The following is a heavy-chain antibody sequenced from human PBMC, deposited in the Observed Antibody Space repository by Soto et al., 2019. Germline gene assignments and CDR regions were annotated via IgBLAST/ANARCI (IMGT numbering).Heavy chain of an antibody. CDR3: ARHRNYCSSTSCYLGFDP. D-gene: IGHD2-2*01. CDR1: GGSISSYY. J-gene: IGHJ5*02. V-gene: IGHV4-59*08. Sequence: PSETLSLTCTVSGGSISSYYWSWIRQPPGKGLEWIGYIYYSGSTNYNPSLKSRVTISVDTSKNQFSLKLSSVTAADTAVYYCARHRNYCSSTSCYLGFDPWGQGTLVHRLL. CDR2: IYYSGST.